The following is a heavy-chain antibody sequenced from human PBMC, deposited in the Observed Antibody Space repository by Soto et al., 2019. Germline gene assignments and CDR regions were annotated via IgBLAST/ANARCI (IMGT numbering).Heavy chain of an antibody. D-gene: IGHD3-22*01. J-gene: IGHJ6*02. CDR2: IIPILGIA. V-gene: IGHV1-69*02. CDR3: ARGDYEMATTQSYYDYYGMDV. CDR1: GGTFSSYT. Sequence: QVQLVQSGAEVKKPGSSMKVSCKASGGTFSSYTISWVRQAPGQGLEWMGRIIPILGIANYAQKFQGRVTIPADKSTXXAXMXXSSLRSEDTAVYYCARGDYEMATTQSYYDYYGMDVWGQGTTVTVSS.